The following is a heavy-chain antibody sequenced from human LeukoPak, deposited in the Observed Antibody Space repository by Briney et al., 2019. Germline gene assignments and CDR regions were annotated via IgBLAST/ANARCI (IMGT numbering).Heavy chain of an antibody. V-gene: IGHV1-18*04. CDR2: ISAYNGNT. CDR1: GYTFTSYG. Sequence: ASVQVSCKASGYTFTSYGISWVRQAPVQGLEWMGWISAYNGNTNYAQKLQGRVTMTTDTSTSTAYMELRSLRSDDTAVYYCARELTPYGSGSYAAYSGQGTLVTVSS. CDR3: ARELTPYGSGSYAAY. J-gene: IGHJ4*02. D-gene: IGHD3-10*01.